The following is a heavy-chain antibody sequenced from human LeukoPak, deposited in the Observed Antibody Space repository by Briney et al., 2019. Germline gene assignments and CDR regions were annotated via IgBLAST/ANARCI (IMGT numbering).Heavy chain of an antibody. CDR1: GFXFSSYW. CDR2: IKEDGSDK. V-gene: IGHV3-7*04. Sequence: PGGSLRLSCAASGFXFSSYWISWVRQAPGKGLEWVAHIKEDGSDKNYVDSVKGRFTISRDNAKNSLYLQMNSLRVEDTAVYYCARVHWYFDFWGRGTLVTVSS. CDR3: ARVHWYFDF. J-gene: IGHJ2*01.